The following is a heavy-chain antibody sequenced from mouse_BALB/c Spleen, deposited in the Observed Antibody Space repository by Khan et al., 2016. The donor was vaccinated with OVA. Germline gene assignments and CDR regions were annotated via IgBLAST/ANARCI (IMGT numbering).Heavy chain of an antibody. Sequence: EVKLLESGPGLVKPSQSLSLTCTVTGYSITSDYAWNWIRQFPGNKLEWMGYISYSGSTTSNPSLKSRIPITRDTSKDPFFLQLKSVTTEDTATYYCASELGRYYALDYWGQGTSVTVSS. J-gene: IGHJ4*01. CDR3: ASELGRYYALDY. CDR1: GYSITSDYA. V-gene: IGHV3-2*02. CDR2: ISYSGST. D-gene: IGHD4-1*01.